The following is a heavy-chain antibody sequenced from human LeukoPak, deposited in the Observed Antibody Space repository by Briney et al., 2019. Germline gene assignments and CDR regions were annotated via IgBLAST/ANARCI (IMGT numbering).Heavy chain of an antibody. D-gene: IGHD1-26*01. CDR3: ARGAQKSWELPWFDAFDI. J-gene: IGHJ3*02. CDR1: GYTFTSYG. CDR2: ISAYNGNT. V-gene: IGHV1-18*01. Sequence: ASVKVSCKASGYTFTSYGISWVRQAPGQGLEWMGWISAYNGNTNYAQKLQVRVTMTTDTSTSTAYMELRSLRSDDTAVYYCARGAQKSWELPWFDAFDIWGQGTMVTVSS.